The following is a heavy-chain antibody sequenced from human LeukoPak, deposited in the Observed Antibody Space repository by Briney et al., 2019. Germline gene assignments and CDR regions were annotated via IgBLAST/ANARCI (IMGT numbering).Heavy chain of an antibody. D-gene: IGHD3-10*01. CDR1: GYTFTSYD. CDR2: MNPNSGNT. J-gene: IGHJ4*02. V-gene: IGHV1-8*01. CDR3: ARDRGEGYYFDY. Sequence: ASVKVSCEASGYTFTSYDINWVRQAPGQGLEWMGWMNPNSGNTDYAQKFQGRLTMTRDTSTSTVYMELSSLRSEDTAVYYCARDRGEGYYFDYWGQGTLVTVSS.